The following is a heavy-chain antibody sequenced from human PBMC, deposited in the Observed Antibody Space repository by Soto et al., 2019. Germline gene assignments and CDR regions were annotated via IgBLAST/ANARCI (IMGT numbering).Heavy chain of an antibody. V-gene: IGHV4-30-4*01. Sequence: QVQLQESGPGLVMPSQTLSLTCTVSGGSISSGAYYWSWIRQPPGKGLEWIGYIYYSGSTYYNPSLKSRVTISLDTSKNQFSLRGSSVTAADTAVYYCAREGGYSYGFDYYGLDVWGQGTTVTVSS. CDR3: AREGGYSYGFDYYGLDV. D-gene: IGHD5-18*01. CDR2: IYYSGST. J-gene: IGHJ6*02. CDR1: GGSISSGAYY.